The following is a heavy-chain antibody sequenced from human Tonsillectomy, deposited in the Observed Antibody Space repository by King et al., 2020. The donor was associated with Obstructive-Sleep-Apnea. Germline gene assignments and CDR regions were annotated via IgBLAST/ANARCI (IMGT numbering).Heavy chain of an antibody. V-gene: IGHV1-46*01. Sequence: QLVQSGAEVKKPGASVKVSCKASGYTFTIYYLHWVRQAPGQGLEWMGIINPSGGSTNYAQKFQGRVTMTWDTSTSTVYMELSSLRSEDTAVYYCARGDIGATRYYYGMDVWGRGTTVTVSS. CDR3: ARGDIGATRYYYGMDV. CDR2: INPSGGST. J-gene: IGHJ6*02. CDR1: GYTFTIYY. D-gene: IGHD5-12*01.